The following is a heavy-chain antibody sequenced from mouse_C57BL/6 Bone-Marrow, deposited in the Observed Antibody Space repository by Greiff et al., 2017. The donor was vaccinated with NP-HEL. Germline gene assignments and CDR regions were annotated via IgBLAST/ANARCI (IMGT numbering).Heavy chain of an antibody. V-gene: IGHV1-26*01. D-gene: IGHD2-1*01. J-gene: IGHJ2*01. Sequence: VQLQQSGPELVKPGASVKISCKASGYTFTDYYMNWVKQSHGKSLEWIGDINPNNGGTSYNQKFKGKATLTVDKSSSTAYMELRSLTSEDSAVYYWARGGAIYYGNFDYWGQGTTLTVSS. CDR2: INPNNGGT. CDR3: ARGGAIYYGNFDY. CDR1: GYTFTDYY.